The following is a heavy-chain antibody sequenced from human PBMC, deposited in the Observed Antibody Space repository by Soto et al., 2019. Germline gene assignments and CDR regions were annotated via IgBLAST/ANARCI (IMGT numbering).Heavy chain of an antibody. CDR3: ARDSSRSFADGKYYHYGLDV. D-gene: IGHD6-6*01. J-gene: IGHJ6*02. V-gene: IGHV4-31*03. CDR2: IYYSGST. Sequence: SETLSLTCTVSGGSISSGGYYWSWIRQHPGKGLEWIGYIYYSGSTYYNPSLKSRVTISVDTSKNQFSLKLSSVTAADTAVYYCARDSSRSFADGKYYHYGLDVWGQGTTVTVSS. CDR1: GGSISSGGYY.